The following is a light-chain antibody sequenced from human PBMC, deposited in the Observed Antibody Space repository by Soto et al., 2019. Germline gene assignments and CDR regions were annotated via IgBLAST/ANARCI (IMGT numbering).Light chain of an antibody. CDR2: DAS. Sequence: EIVLTQSPATLSLSPGERATLSCRASQSVSSYLAWYQQKPGQAPRLLIYDASNRATGIPARFSGSGSGTEFTRTSSSLEPVYFAFYNCRQRSSWNPTIGQGTKLEIK. CDR3: RQRSSWNPT. J-gene: IGKJ2*01. V-gene: IGKV3-11*01. CDR1: QSVSSY.